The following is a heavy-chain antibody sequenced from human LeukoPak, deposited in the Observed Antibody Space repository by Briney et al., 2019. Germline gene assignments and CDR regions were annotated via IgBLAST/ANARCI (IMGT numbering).Heavy chain of an antibody. CDR2: IKSDRSST. V-gene: IGHV3-74*03. Sequence: GGSLRLSCAVSGFTFRSYWMHWVRQAPGKGLVWVSSIKSDRSSTTYADSVKGRFTISRDNAENTLYLQMNSLRVEDTAVYYCARISTMVRHYWGQGTLVTVSS. J-gene: IGHJ4*02. CDR1: GFTFRSYW. CDR3: ARISTMVRHY. D-gene: IGHD3-10*01.